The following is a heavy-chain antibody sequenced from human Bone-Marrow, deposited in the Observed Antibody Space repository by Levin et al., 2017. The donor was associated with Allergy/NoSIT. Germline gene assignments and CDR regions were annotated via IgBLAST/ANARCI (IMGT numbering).Heavy chain of an antibody. CDR2: ISGSGGST. J-gene: IGHJ4*02. CDR3: AKDRAVQGVY. Sequence: GESLKISCAASGFTFSSYAMSWVRPAPGKGLEWVSAISGSGGSTYYADSVKGRFTISRDNSKNTLYLQMNSLRAEDTAVYYCAKDRAVQGVYWGQGTLVTVSS. CDR1: GFTFSSYA. D-gene: IGHD3-10*01. V-gene: IGHV3-23*01.